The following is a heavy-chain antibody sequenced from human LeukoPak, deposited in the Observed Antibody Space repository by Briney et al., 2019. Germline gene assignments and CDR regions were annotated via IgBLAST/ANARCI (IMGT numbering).Heavy chain of an antibody. J-gene: IGHJ4*02. CDR1: GFTFSTYA. D-gene: IGHD1-7*01. Sequence: GGSLRLSCAASGFTFSTYAMSWVRQAPGKGLEWVSAISGSADSTHYADSVKGQFAISGDNSKNTLYLQMNSLRAEDTAVYFCAKDRARGGTTDFDYWGQGTLVTVSS. CDR2: ISGSADST. V-gene: IGHV3-23*01. CDR3: AKDRARGGTTDFDY.